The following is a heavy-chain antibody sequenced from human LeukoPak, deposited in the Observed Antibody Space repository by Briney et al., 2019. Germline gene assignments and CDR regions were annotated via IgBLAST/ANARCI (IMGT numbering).Heavy chain of an antibody. CDR3: ARQFYGSGSFSEYFQH. CDR1: GGTFSSYA. Sequence: SVKVSCKASGGTFSSYAISWVRQAPGQGLEWMGRIIPIFGTANYAQKFQGRATITTDESTSTAYMELSSLRSEDTAVYYCARQFYGSGSFSEYFQHWGQGTLVTVSS. V-gene: IGHV1-69*05. J-gene: IGHJ1*01. D-gene: IGHD3-10*01. CDR2: IIPIFGTA.